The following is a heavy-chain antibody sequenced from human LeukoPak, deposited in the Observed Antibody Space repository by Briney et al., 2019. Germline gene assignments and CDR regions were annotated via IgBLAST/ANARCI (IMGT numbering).Heavy chain of an antibody. CDR3: ASIFGVVLRP. V-gene: IGHV3-53*01. D-gene: IGHD3-3*01. J-gene: IGHJ4*02. Sequence: GGSLRLSCAASGFTVSSNYMNWVRQAPGKGLEWVSVIYSGGTTYYADSVRGRFTISRDDSKNTLYLQMNSLRAEDTAVYYCASIFGVVLRPWGQGTLVTVSS. CDR2: IYSGGTT. CDR1: GFTVSSNY.